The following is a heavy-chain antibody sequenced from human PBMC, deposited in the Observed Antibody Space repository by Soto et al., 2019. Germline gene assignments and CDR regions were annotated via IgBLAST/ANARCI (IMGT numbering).Heavy chain of an antibody. V-gene: IGHV1-46*01. D-gene: IGHD5-18*01. CDR1: GYTFTSYY. Sequence: QEQLVQSGAEVKMPGASVKVSCRASGYTFTSYYIHWVRQAPGQGLEWMGIINPSSGDTTYAQKFRGRVNMTSDTPTSTVNMELTSLRSEDTAVYFCARGTQLYLPGDWFDPWGQGTLVTVSS. CDR3: ARGTQLYLPGDWFDP. J-gene: IGHJ5*02. CDR2: INPSSGDT.